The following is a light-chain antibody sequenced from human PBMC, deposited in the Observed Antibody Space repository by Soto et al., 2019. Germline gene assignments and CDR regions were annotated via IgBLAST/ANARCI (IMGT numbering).Light chain of an antibody. CDR3: QQRDNWPPIYT. CDR1: QSVSSY. V-gene: IGKV3-11*01. Sequence: EIVLTQSPATLSLSPGERATLSCRASQSVSSYLDWYQQKPGQAPRRLIYDASNRATGSSARFSGSGSGTDITLSISGIEPEDIGVYYCQQRDNWPPIYTFGPGTKLDIK. CDR2: DAS. J-gene: IGKJ3*01.